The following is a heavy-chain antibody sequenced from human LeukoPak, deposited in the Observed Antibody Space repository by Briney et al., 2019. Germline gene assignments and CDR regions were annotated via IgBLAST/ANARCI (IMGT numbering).Heavy chain of an antibody. CDR3: ARGRSSGSVGGYYMDV. J-gene: IGHJ6*03. Sequence: GASVKVSCKASGGTFSNYAISWVRQAPGQGLEWMGGIIPIFGTANYAQKFQGRVTITADESTSTAYMELSSLRSEDTAVYYCARGRSSGSVGGYYMDVWGKGTTVTVSS. D-gene: IGHD1-26*01. V-gene: IGHV1-69*13. CDR2: IIPIFGTA. CDR1: GGTFSNYA.